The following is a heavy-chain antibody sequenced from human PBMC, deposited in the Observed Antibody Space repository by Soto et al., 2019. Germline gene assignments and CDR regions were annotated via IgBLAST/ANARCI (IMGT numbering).Heavy chain of an antibody. CDR3: AKDRTMVRGVIVGDAFDI. CDR2: ISGSGGST. V-gene: IGHV3-23*01. D-gene: IGHD3-10*01. Sequence: EVQLLESGGGLVQPGGSLRLSCAASGFTFSSYAMSWVRQAPGKGLEWVSAISGSGGSTYYADSVQGRFTISRDNSKNTLYLQMNSLRAEDTAVYYCAKDRTMVRGVIVGDAFDIWGQGTMVTVSS. CDR1: GFTFSSYA. J-gene: IGHJ3*02.